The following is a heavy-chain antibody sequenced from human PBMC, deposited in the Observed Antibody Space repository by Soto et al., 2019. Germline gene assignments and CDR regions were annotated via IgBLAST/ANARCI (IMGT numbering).Heavy chain of an antibody. V-gene: IGHV1-69*08. CDR1: RGTFSSYT. D-gene: IGHD1-20*01. J-gene: IGHJ4*02. CDR3: TRGGRENNWTDGTFEY. Sequence: QVHLVQSGAEVKKPGSSVKVSCRAPRGTFSSYTINWVRQAPGQGLEWMGRVVPKIGSINFVRKFQGRLTLTADKSTRTACLELSSLRHEDTAVYYCTRGGRENNWTDGTFEYWGQGTQGTVSS. CDR2: VVPKIGSI.